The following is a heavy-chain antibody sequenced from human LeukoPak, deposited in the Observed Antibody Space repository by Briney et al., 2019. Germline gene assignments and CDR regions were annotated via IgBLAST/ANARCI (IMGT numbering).Heavy chain of an antibody. J-gene: IGHJ5*02. CDR1: GFTFSGSA. Sequence: GGSLRLSCAASGFTFSGSAMHWVRQASGKGLEWVGRIRSKANSYATAYAASVKGRFTISRDESKNTAYLQMHSLKTEDTAVYYCTRDSGYFDPWGQGTLVTVSS. D-gene: IGHD1-26*01. CDR2: IRSKANSYAT. V-gene: IGHV3-73*01. CDR3: TRDSGYFDP.